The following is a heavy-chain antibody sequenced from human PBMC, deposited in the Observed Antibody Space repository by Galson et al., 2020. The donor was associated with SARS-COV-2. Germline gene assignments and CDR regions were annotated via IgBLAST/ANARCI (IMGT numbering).Heavy chain of an antibody. V-gene: IGHV3-53*01. CDR2: TYTDGST. D-gene: IGHD5-18*01. J-gene: IGHJ3*02. CDR3: ARDRGSPWIHFGI. CDR1: GFIISYNY. Sequence: GESLKISCAASGFIISYNYISWVRQAPGKGLEWVSTTYTDGSTNYADSVKGRFTIPRDNSKNTLYLQTNSLRDEDTAVYYCARDRGSPWIHFGIWGQGTMVTVSS.